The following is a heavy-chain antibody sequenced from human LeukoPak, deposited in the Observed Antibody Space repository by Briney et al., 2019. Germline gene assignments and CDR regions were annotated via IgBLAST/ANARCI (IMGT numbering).Heavy chain of an antibody. CDR1: GFTFDDYA. CDR2: ISWNSGSI. V-gene: IGHV3-9*01. J-gene: IGHJ4*02. Sequence: GRSLRLSCAASGFTFDDYAMHWVRQTPGKGLEWVSGISWNSGSISYADSVKGRFTISRDNAKNSLYLQMNSLRPEDTALYYCAKDHYGSGSYLFDYWGQGTLVTVSS. D-gene: IGHD3-10*01. CDR3: AKDHYGSGSYLFDY.